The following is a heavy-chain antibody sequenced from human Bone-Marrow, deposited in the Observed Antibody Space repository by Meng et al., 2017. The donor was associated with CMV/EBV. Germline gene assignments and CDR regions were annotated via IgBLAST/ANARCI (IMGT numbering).Heavy chain of an antibody. J-gene: IGHJ4*02. V-gene: IGHV3-30*04. Sequence: GESLKISCAASGFTFSSYAMHWVRQAPGKGLEWVAVISYDGSNKYYADSVKGRFTISRDNSKNTLYLQMNSLRAEDTAVYYCARVATAVACRARVDYWGQGTLVTCYS. D-gene: IGHD6-19*01. CDR3: ARVATAVACRARVDY. CDR1: GFTFSSYA. CDR2: ISYDGSNK.